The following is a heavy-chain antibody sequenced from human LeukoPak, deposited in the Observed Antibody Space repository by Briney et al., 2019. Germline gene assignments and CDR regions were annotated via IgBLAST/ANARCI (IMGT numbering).Heavy chain of an antibody. J-gene: IGHJ4*02. CDR1: GFTFSTYE. V-gene: IGHV3-48*03. D-gene: IGHD3-10*02. CDR3: ASDDNYVHGTTDY. CDR2: ISTSGSTI. Sequence: GGSLRLSCAASGFTFSTYEMNWVRQAPGKGLEWVSYISTSGSTIYYADSVKGRFTISRDNARNSLYLQMNSLRADDTAVYYCASDDNYVHGTTDYWGQGTLVTVSS.